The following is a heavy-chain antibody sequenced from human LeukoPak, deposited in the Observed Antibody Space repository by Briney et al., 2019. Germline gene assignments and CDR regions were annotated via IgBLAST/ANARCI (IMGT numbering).Heavy chain of an antibody. J-gene: IGHJ6*02. CDR2: MNPNSGNT. CDR3: ARGGYRYYYYGMDV. D-gene: IGHD5-18*01. Sequence: ASVKVSCKASGYTFTSYDINWVRQATGQGLEWMGRMNPNSGNTGYAQKFQGRVTMTRNTSISTAYMELSSLRSEDTAVYYCARGGYRYYYYGMDVWGQGTMVTVSS. CDR1: GYTFTSYD. V-gene: IGHV1-8*01.